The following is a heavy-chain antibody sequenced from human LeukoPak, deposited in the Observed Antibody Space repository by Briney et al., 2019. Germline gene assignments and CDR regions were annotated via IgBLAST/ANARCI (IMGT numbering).Heavy chain of an antibody. Sequence: GGSLRLSCAASGFTFSNYYMSWIRQAPGKGLEWVSYISSSGSTIYYADSVKGRFTISRDNAKNSLYLQMNSLRAEDTAVYYCARDYRASPDIVVVPAAPPDYWGQGTLVTVSS. V-gene: IGHV3-11*04. CDR1: GFTFSNYY. CDR2: ISSSGSTI. CDR3: ARDYRASPDIVVVPAAPPDY. J-gene: IGHJ4*02. D-gene: IGHD2-2*01.